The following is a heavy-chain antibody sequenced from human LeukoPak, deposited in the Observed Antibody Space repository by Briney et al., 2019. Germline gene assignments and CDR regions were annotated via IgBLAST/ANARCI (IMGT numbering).Heavy chain of an antibody. CDR1: GYTFTSYD. CDR3: ARGLHLYDNMGYSCDH. V-gene: IGHV1-8*01. D-gene: IGHD3-22*01. CDR2: VNPNTGKT. J-gene: IGHJ4*02. Sequence: ASVKVSCKASGYTFTSYDINWVRQASGQGLEWMGKVNPNTGKTVYAQKFQGRVSMTRSTSTSTAYMELSSLTSDDTAVYFCARGLHLYDNMGYSCDHWGQGALVTVSS.